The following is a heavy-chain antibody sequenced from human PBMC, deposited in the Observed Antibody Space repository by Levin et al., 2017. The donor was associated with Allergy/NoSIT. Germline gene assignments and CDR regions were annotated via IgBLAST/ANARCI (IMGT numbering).Heavy chain of an antibody. Sequence: AGESLKISCKASGYTFTSYYMHWVRQAPGQGLEWMGIINPSGGSTSYAQKFQGRVTMTRDTSTSTVYMELSSLRSEDTAVYYCARSIMITFGGVIVIPLDYYDGMDVWGQGTTVTVSS. CDR3: ARSIMITFGGVIVIPLDYYDGMDV. CDR2: INPSGGST. D-gene: IGHD3-16*02. J-gene: IGHJ6*02. V-gene: IGHV1-46*01. CDR1: GYTFTSYY.